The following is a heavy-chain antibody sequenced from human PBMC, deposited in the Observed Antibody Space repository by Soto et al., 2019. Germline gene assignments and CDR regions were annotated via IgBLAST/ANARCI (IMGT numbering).Heavy chain of an antibody. J-gene: IGHJ4*02. Sequence: SLRLSCAASGFTFSSYGMHWVRQAPGKGLEWVAVISYDGSNKYYADSVKGRFTISRDNSKNTLYLQMNSLRAEDTAVYYCAKPSNRGYSGYVFDYWGQGTLVTVSS. CDR3: AKPSNRGYSGYVFDY. CDR1: GFTFSSYG. V-gene: IGHV3-30*18. CDR2: ISYDGSNK. D-gene: IGHD5-12*01.